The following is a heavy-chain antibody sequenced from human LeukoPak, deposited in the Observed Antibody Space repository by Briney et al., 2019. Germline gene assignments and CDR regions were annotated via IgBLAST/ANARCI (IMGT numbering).Heavy chain of an antibody. J-gene: IGHJ4*02. V-gene: IGHV3-48*01. CDR3: TRVARYCSGGICYSGY. CDR2: ISSSSSTI. CDR1: GFTFSTYS. D-gene: IGHD2-15*01. Sequence: GGSLRLSCAASGFTFSTYSMNWVRQAPGKGLEWVSYISSSSSTIYYADSVKGRFTISRDNAKNSLYLQMNSLRVEDTAVYYCTRVARYCSGGICYSGYWGQGTLVTVSS.